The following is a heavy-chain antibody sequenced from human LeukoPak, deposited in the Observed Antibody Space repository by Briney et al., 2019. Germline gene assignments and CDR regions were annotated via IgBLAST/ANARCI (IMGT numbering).Heavy chain of an antibody. J-gene: IGHJ4*02. CDR2: IYYSGST. Sequence: SETLSLTCTVSGASISSYYWSWIRQPPGKGLEWIGSIYYSGSTYYNPSLKSRVTISVDTSKNQFSLKLSSVTAADTAVYYCVRGGYSYGYGLGLLDYWGQGSLVTVSS. CDR1: GASISSYY. CDR3: VRGGYSYGYGLGLLDY. D-gene: IGHD5-18*01. V-gene: IGHV4-39*07.